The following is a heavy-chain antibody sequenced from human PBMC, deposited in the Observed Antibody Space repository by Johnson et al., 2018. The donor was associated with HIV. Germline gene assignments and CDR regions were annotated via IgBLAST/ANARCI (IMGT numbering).Heavy chain of an antibody. Sequence: QVQLVESGGGLVKPGGSLRLSCAASEFTFSDYYMSWIRQALGKGLEWVSYISSSGSTIYYADSVKGRFTISRDNAKKSLYLQINSLRAEDTAVYYCVTLSSTSREDAFDIWGQGTIVTVSS. CDR3: VTLSSTSREDAFDI. V-gene: IGHV3-11*04. D-gene: IGHD2-2*01. J-gene: IGHJ3*02. CDR2: ISSSGSTI. CDR1: EFTFSDYY.